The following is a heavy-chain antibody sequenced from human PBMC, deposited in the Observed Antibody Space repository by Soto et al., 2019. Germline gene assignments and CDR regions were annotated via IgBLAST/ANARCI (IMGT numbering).Heavy chain of an antibody. D-gene: IGHD2-21*02. V-gene: IGHV4-39*01. CDR2: IYCSGST. CDR1: GGSISSSSYY. Sequence: PSETLSLTCTVSGGSISSSSYYWGWIRQPPGKGLEWIGSIYCSGSTYYNPSLKSRVTISVDTSKNQFSLKLSSVTAADTAVYYCARGGNSPLSRRTEYFQHWGQGTLVTVSS. J-gene: IGHJ1*01. CDR3: ARGGNSPLSRRTEYFQH.